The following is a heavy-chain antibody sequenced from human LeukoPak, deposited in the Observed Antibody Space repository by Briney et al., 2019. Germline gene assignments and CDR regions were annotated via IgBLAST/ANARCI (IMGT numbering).Heavy chain of an antibody. V-gene: IGHV3-43*02. J-gene: IGHJ4*02. CDR1: GFTFVDCA. Sequence: GGSLRLSCEASGFTFVDCAMHWVRQAPGMGLEWVSLISGDGGTTYYADSVKGRFTISRDDSKNTAYLQMDSLRTEDTAVYYCARRDCNSFKCFSFDYWGQGILVTVSS. CDR3: ARRDCNSFKCFSFDY. D-gene: IGHD2-21*02. CDR2: ISGDGGTT.